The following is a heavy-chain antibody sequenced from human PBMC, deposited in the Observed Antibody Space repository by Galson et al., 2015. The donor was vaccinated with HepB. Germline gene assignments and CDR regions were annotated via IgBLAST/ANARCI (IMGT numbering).Heavy chain of an antibody. Sequence: SLRLSCAAPGFTFSSYSMNWVRQAPGKGLEWVAVIWYDGSNKYYADSVKGRFTISRDNSKNTLYLQMNSLRAEDTAVYYCARDLSSGCLDYWGQGTLVTVSS. D-gene: IGHD6-19*01. V-gene: IGHV3-33*08. CDR1: GFTFSSYS. CDR2: IWYDGSNK. CDR3: ARDLSSGCLDY. J-gene: IGHJ4*02.